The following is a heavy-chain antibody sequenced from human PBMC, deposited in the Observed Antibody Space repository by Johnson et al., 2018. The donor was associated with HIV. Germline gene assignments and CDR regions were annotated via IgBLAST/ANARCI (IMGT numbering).Heavy chain of an antibody. CDR3: ANLPVGATGTDAFDI. J-gene: IGHJ3*02. CDR2: LYSGGSR. D-gene: IGHD1-26*01. Sequence: VQRVESGGGVVEPGRSLRLACAASGFTVSSSYMSWVRQAPGKGLEWVSVLYSGGSRYYIDSVTGRFTISRDNSKNTLYLQMKSLRAEDTAVHYCANLPVGATGTDAFDIWGQGTMVTVSS. V-gene: IGHV3-66*02. CDR1: GFTVSSSY.